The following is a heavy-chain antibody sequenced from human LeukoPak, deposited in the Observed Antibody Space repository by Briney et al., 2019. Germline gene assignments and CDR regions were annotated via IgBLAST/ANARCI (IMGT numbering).Heavy chain of an antibody. J-gene: IGHJ3*02. Sequence: SETLSLTCTVSGGSISSYYWSWIRQPPGKGLEWIGYIYYSGSTNYNPSLKSRVTISVDTSKNQFSLQLNSVTPEDTAVYYCARGVAVAGPDAFDIWGQGTMVTVSS. CDR1: GGSISSYY. V-gene: IGHV4-59*12. D-gene: IGHD6-19*01. CDR2: IYYSGST. CDR3: ARGVAVAGPDAFDI.